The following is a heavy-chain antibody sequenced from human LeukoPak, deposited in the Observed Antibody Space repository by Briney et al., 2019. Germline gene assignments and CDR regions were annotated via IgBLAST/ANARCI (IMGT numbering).Heavy chain of an antibody. J-gene: IGHJ6*02. CDR1: GFTFSGSA. V-gene: IGHV3-73*01. D-gene: IGHD4-17*01. CDR2: IRSKANNYAT. CDR3: TLYGDYDYYYYGMDV. Sequence: GGSLRLSCAASGFTFSGSAMHWVRQASGKGLEWVGRIRSKANNYATEYAAPVKGRFTISRDDSKSIAYLQMNSLKTEDTAVYYCTLYGDYDYYYYGMDVWGQGTTVTVSS.